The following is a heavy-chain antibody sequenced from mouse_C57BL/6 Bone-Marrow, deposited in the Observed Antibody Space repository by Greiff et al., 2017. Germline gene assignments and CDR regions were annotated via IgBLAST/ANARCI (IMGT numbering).Heavy chain of an antibody. V-gene: IGHV1-26*01. Sequence: VQLQQSGPELVKPGASVKISCKASGYTFTDYYMNWVKQSHGKSLEWIGDINPNNGGTSYNQKFKGKATLTVDKSSSAAYMELRSLTSEDSAVXYCARRGWSHWYFDVWGTGTTVTVSS. D-gene: IGHD2-3*01. CDR1: GYTFTDYY. J-gene: IGHJ1*03. CDR3: ARRGWSHWYFDV. CDR2: INPNNGGT.